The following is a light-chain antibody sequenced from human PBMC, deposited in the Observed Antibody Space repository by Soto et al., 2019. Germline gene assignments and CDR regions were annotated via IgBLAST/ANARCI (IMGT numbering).Light chain of an antibody. Sequence: QSALTQPRSVSGSPGQSVTISCTGARSDVGGYRFVSWYQQHPDKAPKLMIYDVDKRPSGVSNRFSGSKSGNTASLTISGLQPEDEADYYCSSYTTSNTRQIVFGTGTKLTVL. CDR1: RSDVGGYRF. CDR3: SSYTTSNTRQIV. V-gene: IGLV2-11*01. J-gene: IGLJ1*01. CDR2: DVD.